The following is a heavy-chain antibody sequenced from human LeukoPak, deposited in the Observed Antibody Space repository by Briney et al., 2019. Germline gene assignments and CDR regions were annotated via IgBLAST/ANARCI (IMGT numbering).Heavy chain of an antibody. J-gene: IGHJ6*04. CDR3: ARQGRGNVVVPAAPSPTDLGV. CDR2: IYYSGST. Sequence: SETLSLTCTVFGGSISSSSYYWGWIRQPPGKGLEWIGSIYYSGSTYYNPSLKSRVTISVDTSKNQFSLKLSSVTAADTAVYYCARQGRGNVVVPAAPSPTDLGVWGKGTTVTVSS. V-gene: IGHV4-39*01. D-gene: IGHD2-2*01. CDR1: GGSISSSSYY.